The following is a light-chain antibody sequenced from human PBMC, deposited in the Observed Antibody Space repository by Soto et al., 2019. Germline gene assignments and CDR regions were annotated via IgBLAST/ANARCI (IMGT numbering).Light chain of an antibody. CDR1: QSISDT. CDR2: GAS. Sequence: EIVMTQSPATLSVSPEGRATLPCRASQSISDTLAWYQQKPGQAPRLLIYGASTRATGIPARFSGSGSGTEFTLTISSLQSEDFAVYYCQQYHNWPITFGQGTRLEIK. CDR3: QQYHNWPIT. J-gene: IGKJ5*01. V-gene: IGKV3-15*01.